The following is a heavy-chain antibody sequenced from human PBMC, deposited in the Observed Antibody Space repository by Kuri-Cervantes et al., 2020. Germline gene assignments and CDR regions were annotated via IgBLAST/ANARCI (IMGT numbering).Heavy chain of an antibody. CDR2: IWYDGSNK. J-gene: IGHJ6*03. CDR3: ARDGVDIVATXPWYYMDV. CDR1: GFTFSSYG. V-gene: IGHV3-33*01. Sequence: GGSLRLSCAASGFTFSSYGMHWVRQAPGKGLEWVAVIWYDGSNKYYADSVKGRFTISRDNSKNTLYLQMNSLRAEDTAVYYCARDGVDIVATXPWYYMDVWGKGTTVTVSS. D-gene: IGHD5-12*01.